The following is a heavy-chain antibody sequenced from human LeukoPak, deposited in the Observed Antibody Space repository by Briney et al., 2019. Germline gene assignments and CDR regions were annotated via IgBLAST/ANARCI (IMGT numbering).Heavy chain of an antibody. D-gene: IGHD2-2*01. V-gene: IGHV1-69*05. CDR2: IIPIFGTA. J-gene: IGHJ6*03. CDR3: ASEGSRYCSSTSCYGLFHYYYMDV. Sequence: SVTVSCKASGGTFSSYAISWVRQAPGQGLEWMGGIIPIFGTANYAQKFQGRVTITTDESTSTAYMELSSLRSEDTAVYYCASEGSRYCSSTSCYGLFHYYYMDVWGKGTTVTVSS. CDR1: GGTFSSYA.